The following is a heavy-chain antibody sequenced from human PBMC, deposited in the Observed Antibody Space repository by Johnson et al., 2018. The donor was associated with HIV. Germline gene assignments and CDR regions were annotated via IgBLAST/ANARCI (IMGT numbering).Heavy chain of an antibody. CDR1: GFTFSSYA. J-gene: IGHJ3*02. Sequence: MMLVESGGGVVQTGRSLRLSCAASGFTFSSYAMSWVRQAPGKGLEWVSAISGSGGSTYYADSVKGRFTISRDNSKNTLYLQMNSLRAEDTAVYYCAKSGPRGGNPDDAFDIWGQGTLVTVSS. V-gene: IGHV3-23*04. D-gene: IGHD4-23*01. CDR2: ISGSGGST. CDR3: AKSGPRGGNPDDAFDI.